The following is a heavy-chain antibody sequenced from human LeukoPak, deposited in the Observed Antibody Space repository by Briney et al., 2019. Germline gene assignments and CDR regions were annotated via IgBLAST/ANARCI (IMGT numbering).Heavy chain of an antibody. J-gene: IGHJ4*02. D-gene: IGHD2-15*01. CDR2: IWYDGSNK. CDR3: ASRRGGIVGDY. CDR1: GFTFSSYG. V-gene: IGHV3-33*08. Sequence: GGSLRLSCAASGFTFSSYGMHWVRQAPGKGLEWVALIWYDGSNKYYADSVKGRFAISRDNSKNTVYLQMNSLRAEDTAVYYCASRRGGIVGDYWGQGTLVTVSS.